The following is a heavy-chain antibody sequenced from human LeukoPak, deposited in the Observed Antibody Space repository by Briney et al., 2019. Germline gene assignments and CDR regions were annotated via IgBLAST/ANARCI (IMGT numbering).Heavy chain of an antibody. CDR3: ARGLRSDY. CDR1: GFRFSDFT. V-gene: IGHV3-7*01. J-gene: IGHJ4*02. D-gene: IGHD2-21*02. CDR2: IKQDGSEK. Sequence: GGSLRLSCAASGFRFSDFTMTWVRQAPGKGLEWVANIKQDGSEKYYVDSVKGRFTISRDNAENSLSLQMNSLRAEDTAVYYCARGLRSDYWGQGTLVTVSS.